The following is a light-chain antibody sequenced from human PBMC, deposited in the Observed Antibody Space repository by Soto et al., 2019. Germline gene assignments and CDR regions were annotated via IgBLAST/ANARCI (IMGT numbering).Light chain of an antibody. J-gene: IGLJ1*01. CDR2: NNN. V-gene: IGLV1-44*01. CDR3: AAWDDSLNGYV. CDR1: SSNIGSNA. Sequence: QSVLTQPPSASGTPGQRVTISCSGSSSNIGSNAVNWYQQFPGTGPTLLMYNNNQRPSGVPDRFSDSKSGTTASLAISGLQSVDEADYFCAAWDDSLNGYVFGTGTKVTVL.